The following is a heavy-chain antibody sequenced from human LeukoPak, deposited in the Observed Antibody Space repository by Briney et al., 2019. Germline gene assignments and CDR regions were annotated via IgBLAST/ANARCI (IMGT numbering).Heavy chain of an antibody. CDR2: ISYDGSNK. J-gene: IGHJ4*02. Sequence: GGSLRLSCAASGFTFSSYGMHWVRQAPGKGLEGGAVISYDGSNKYYADSVKGRFTISRDNSKNTLYLQMNSLRAEDTAVYYCAKDLLPYCSSTSCYNDYFDYWGQGTLVTVSS. D-gene: IGHD2-2*02. CDR1: GFTFSSYG. CDR3: AKDLLPYCSSTSCYNDYFDY. V-gene: IGHV3-30*18.